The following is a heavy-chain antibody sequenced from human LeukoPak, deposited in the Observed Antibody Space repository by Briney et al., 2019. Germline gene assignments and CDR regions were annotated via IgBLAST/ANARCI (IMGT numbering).Heavy chain of an antibody. V-gene: IGHV3-23*01. CDR2: ISGSCGST. CDR3: AKTIFGVGYFDY. Sequence: GGSLRLSCAACGFTFSNYAMSGVRQAPGKGLEWVSGISGSCGSTYYPDSVKGRFTLSRHNSKNTLYLQMNSLRADDTAVYYCAKTIFGVGYFDYWGQGTLVTVSS. CDR1: GFTFSNYA. D-gene: IGHD3-3*01. J-gene: IGHJ4*02.